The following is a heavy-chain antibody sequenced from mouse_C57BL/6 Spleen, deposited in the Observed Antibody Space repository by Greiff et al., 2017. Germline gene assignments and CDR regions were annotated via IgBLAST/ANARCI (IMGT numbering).Heavy chain of an antibody. Sequence: EVKVEESGGGLVQPGGSMKLSCVASGFTFSNYWMNWVRQSPEKGLEWVAQIRLKSDNYATHYAESVKGRFTISRDDSKSSVYLQMNNLRAEDTGIYYCTATDGYAMDYWGQGTSVTVSS. CDR1: GFTFSNYW. J-gene: IGHJ4*01. CDR3: TATDGYAMDY. CDR2: IRLKSDNYAT. V-gene: IGHV6-3*01.